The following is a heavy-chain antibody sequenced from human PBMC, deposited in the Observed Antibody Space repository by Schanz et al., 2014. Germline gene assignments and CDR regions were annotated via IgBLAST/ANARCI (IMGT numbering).Heavy chain of an antibody. V-gene: IGHV3-7*01. D-gene: IGHD3-3*01. CDR1: TFTFSSDW. CDR3: VRDSFFAFDY. J-gene: IGHJ4*02. Sequence: EVQLAESGGGLVQPGGSLRLSCAASTFTFSSDWMSWVRQAPGKGLEWVANIKEDGSVKDYVDSVKGRLTISRDDAKKSMYLQMNNLRAEDTAVYYCVRDSFFAFDYWGQGTLVTVSS. CDR2: IKEDGSVK.